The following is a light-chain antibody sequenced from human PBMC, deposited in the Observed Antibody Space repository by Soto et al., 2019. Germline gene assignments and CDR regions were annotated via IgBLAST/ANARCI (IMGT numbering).Light chain of an antibody. V-gene: IGKV3-15*01. CDR2: DIF. Sequence: EIVMTQSPATLSVSPGERATLSSRASQSVGSDLAWYQQKPGQAPRLXIYDIFTRETGVPTRISGSGAGTGFTRSISSLQSEDFGVDCCQQYNSWPLTFSGGTKVDI. CDR3: QQYNSWPLT. J-gene: IGKJ4*01. CDR1: QSVGSD.